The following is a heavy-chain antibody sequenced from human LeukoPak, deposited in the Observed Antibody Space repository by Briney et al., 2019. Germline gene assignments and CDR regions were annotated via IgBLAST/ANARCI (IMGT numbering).Heavy chain of an antibody. CDR2: IGHTGSIT. J-gene: IGHJ3*02. D-gene: IGHD3-3*01. V-gene: IGHV3-48*04. CDR1: GFTFGSYS. Sequence: GGSLRLSCAGSGFTFGSYSMNWVRHAPGKGLEWVSYIGHTGSITDYADSVKGRFTVSRDNAKNSLYLQMNSLRAEDTAVYYCARDYDHAFDIWGQGTMVTVSS. CDR3: ARDYDHAFDI.